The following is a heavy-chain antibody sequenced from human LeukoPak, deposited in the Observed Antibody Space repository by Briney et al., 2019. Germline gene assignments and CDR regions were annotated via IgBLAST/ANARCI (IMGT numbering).Heavy chain of an antibody. CDR2: ISYDGSNK. J-gene: IGHJ4*02. CDR1: GFTFSSYA. D-gene: IGHD1-26*01. CDR3: ARDRWELPLLYFDY. V-gene: IGHV3-30-3*01. Sequence: GGSLRLSCAASGFTFSSYAMHWVRQAPGKGLEWVAVISYDGSNKYYADSVKGRFTISRDNSKNTLYLQMNSLRAEDTAVYYCARDRWELPLLYFDYWGQGTLVTVSS.